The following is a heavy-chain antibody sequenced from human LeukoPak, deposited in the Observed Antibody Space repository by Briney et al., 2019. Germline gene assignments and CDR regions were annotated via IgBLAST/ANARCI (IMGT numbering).Heavy chain of an antibody. CDR1: GGSFSDYY. D-gene: IGHD2-21*02. CDR2: INHSGST. Sequence: SETLSLTCAVYGGSFSDYYWTWIRQPPGRGLEWIGKINHSGSTNYNPSLKSRVTISVDTSKNQFSLKLTSVTAADTALYYCARAPREVLVTNYGMDVWGQGTTVTVSS. CDR3: ARAPREVLVTNYGMDV. J-gene: IGHJ6*02. V-gene: IGHV4-34*01.